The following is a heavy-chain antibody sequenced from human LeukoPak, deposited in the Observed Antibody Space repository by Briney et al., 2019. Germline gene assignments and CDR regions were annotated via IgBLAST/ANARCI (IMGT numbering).Heavy chain of an antibody. CDR3: ARDTGIAVAGSTYDY. CDR2: ISSSSSHI. J-gene: IGHJ4*02. D-gene: IGHD6-19*01. V-gene: IGHV3-21*01. CDR1: GFTFSSYS. Sequence: GGSLRLSCAASGFTFSSYSMNWVRQAPGKGLEWVSSISSSSSHIYYADSVKGRFTISRDNAKNSLYLQMNSLRAEDTAVYYCARDTGIAVAGSTYDYWGQGTLVTVSS.